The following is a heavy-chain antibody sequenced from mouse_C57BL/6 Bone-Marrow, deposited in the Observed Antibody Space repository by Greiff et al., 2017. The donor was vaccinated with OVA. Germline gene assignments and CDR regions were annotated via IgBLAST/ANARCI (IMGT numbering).Heavy chain of an antibody. D-gene: IGHD2-4*01. J-gene: IGHJ4*01. Sequence: QVTLQVSGPGILPPSQTLRLTCSFSGFSLSTFGMGVVWFRPPSGLCLEWLAHIWWDDDKYYNPALKSRLPISKDTSKNQVVLKIANVDTADTATYYCARMVITTPLAMDYWGQGTSVTVSS. V-gene: IGHV8-8*01. CDR2: IWWDDDK. CDR1: GFSLSTFGMG. CDR3: ARMVITTPLAMDY.